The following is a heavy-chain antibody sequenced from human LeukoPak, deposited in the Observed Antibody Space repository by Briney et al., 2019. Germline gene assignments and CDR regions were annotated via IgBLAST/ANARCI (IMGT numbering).Heavy chain of an antibody. V-gene: IGHV4-59*08. J-gene: IGHJ5*01. CDR3: ARSVPSLDYLFDS. D-gene: IGHD4-11*01. CDR2: IYNSGIT. CDR1: GXSISGYY. Sequence: PSETLSLTCTVSGXSISGYYWTWIRQLPGKGLGWIGYIYNSGITNYNPSLKSRVTVSVDTSKNQFSLRLTSVTAADTAVYYCARSVPSLDYLFDSWGHGTLVTVSS.